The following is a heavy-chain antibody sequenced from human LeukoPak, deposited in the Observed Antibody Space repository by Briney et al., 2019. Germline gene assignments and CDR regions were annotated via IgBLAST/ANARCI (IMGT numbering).Heavy chain of an antibody. CDR2: IYYSGNT. CDR1: GGSISSFY. V-gene: IGHV4-59*01. CDR3: ARDWITGTGDAFDM. J-gene: IGHJ3*02. Sequence: PSETLSLPCTVSGGSISSFYWRWLRQPPGKGLEWIGYIYYSGNTNYSPSLKSRVTMSVDTSKNQFSLKLSSVTAADTAVYYCARDWITGTGDAFDMWGQGTMVTVSS. D-gene: IGHD1-7*01.